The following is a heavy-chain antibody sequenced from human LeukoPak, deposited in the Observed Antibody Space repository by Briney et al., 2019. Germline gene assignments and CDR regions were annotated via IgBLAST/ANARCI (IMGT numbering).Heavy chain of an antibody. J-gene: IGHJ4*02. D-gene: IGHD3-22*01. CDR2: IYYSGST. CDR3: ARDSDPMTNGLIDY. V-gene: IGHV4-61*01. CDR1: GDSVRSDSHY. Sequence: SETLSLTCTVSGDSVRSDSHYWSWIRQPPGKGLELIGYIYYSGSTNYNPSLKSRVTISIDTSKNQFSLKLSSVTAADTAVYYCARDSDPMTNGLIDYWGQGTLVTVSS.